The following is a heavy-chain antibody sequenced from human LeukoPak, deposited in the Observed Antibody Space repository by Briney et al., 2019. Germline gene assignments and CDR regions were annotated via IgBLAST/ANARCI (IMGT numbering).Heavy chain of an antibody. V-gene: IGHV3-66*02. CDR2: IYSGGST. CDR1: GFTVSSNY. Sequence: EGSLRLSCAASGFTVSSNYMSWVRQAPGKGLEWVSVIYSGGSTYYADSVKGRFTISRDNSKNTLYLQMNSLRAEDTAVYYCARDFSGWYLGYWGQGTLVTVSS. D-gene: IGHD6-19*01. J-gene: IGHJ4*02. CDR3: ARDFSGWYLGY.